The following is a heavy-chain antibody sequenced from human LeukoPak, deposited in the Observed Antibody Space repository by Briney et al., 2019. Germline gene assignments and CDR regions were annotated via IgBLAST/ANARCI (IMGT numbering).Heavy chain of an antibody. V-gene: IGHV1-46*03. J-gene: IGHJ4*02. D-gene: IGHD2-2*02. CDR2: INPSGGST. Sequence: ASVKVSCKASGFTFTSYYMRWVRQAPGQGLEWMGIINPSGGSTSYAQKFQGRVTMTRDTSTSTVYMELSSLRSEDTAVYYCARGYCSSTSCYTPVYWGQGTLVTVSS. CDR3: ARGYCSSTSCYTPVY. CDR1: GFTFTSYY.